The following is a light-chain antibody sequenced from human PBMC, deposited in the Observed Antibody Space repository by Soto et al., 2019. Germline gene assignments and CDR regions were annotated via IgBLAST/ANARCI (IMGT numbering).Light chain of an antibody. V-gene: IGKV3-20*01. Sequence: DIVLTQSPGTLSLSPGERATLSCRASQSVRGNYLAWYQQRPGQAPRLLIYGASSRATGIPDRFGGSGSWTDFTLTITRLEPEDFAVYYCQQYDSSPLYTFGQGTKLEIK. J-gene: IGKJ2*01. CDR3: QQYDSSPLYT. CDR1: QSVRGNY. CDR2: GAS.